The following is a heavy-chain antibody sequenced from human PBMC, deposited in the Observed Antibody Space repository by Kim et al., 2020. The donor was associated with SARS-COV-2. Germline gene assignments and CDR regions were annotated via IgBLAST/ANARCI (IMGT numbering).Heavy chain of an antibody. J-gene: IGHJ4*02. CDR3: ARDYYDSGTYSLDY. V-gene: IGHV1-3*01. D-gene: IGHD3-10*01. Sequence: YSQNFQDRVTITRDTSASTAYMELSSLRSEDTAVYYCARDYYDSGTYSLDYWGQGTLVTVSS.